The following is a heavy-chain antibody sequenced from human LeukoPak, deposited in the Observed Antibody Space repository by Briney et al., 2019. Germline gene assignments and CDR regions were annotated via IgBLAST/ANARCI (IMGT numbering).Heavy chain of an antibody. CDR3: AKLMITFGGVDSSPFGFDY. J-gene: IGHJ4*02. D-gene: IGHD3-16*01. V-gene: IGHV3-23*01. CDR2: ISGSGGST. Sequence: GGSLRLSCAASGFTFSSYAMSWVRQAPGKGLEWVSAISGSGGSTYYADSVKGRFTISRDNSKDTLYLQMNSLRAEDTAVYYCAKLMITFGGVDSSPFGFDYWGQGTLVTVSS. CDR1: GFTFSSYA.